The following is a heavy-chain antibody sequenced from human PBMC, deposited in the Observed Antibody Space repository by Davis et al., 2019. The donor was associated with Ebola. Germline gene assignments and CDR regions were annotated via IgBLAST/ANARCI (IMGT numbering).Heavy chain of an antibody. J-gene: IGHJ4*02. CDR1: GGSISSGGYS. V-gene: IGHV2-70*12. Sequence: TLSLTCAVSGGSISSGGYSWSWIRQPPGKALEWLALIDWDDDKYYSTSLKTRLTISKDTSKNQVVLTMTNMDPVDTATYYCAHRPNYYGSGSYSDWGQGTLVTVSS. CDR3: AHRPNYYGSGSYSD. CDR2: IDWDDDK. D-gene: IGHD3-10*01.